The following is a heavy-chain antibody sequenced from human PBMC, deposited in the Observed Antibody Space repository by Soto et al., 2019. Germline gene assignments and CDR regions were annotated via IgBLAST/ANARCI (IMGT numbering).Heavy chain of an antibody. Sequence: QVQLQESGPGLVKPSQTLSLTCTVSGGSIISGGYYWSWIRQHPGKGLEWIGYIYYSGSTYYNPSLKSRVTISLDTSKNQFSLKLSSVTAADTAVYYCARGMYSGSYYDYWGQGTLVTVSS. CDR3: ARGMYSGSYYDY. CDR2: IYYSGST. D-gene: IGHD1-26*01. J-gene: IGHJ4*02. CDR1: GGSIISGGYY. V-gene: IGHV4-31*03.